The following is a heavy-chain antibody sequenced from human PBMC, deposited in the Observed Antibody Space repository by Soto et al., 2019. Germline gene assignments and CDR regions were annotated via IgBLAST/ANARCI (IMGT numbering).Heavy chain of an antibody. V-gene: IGHV1-69*13. D-gene: IGHD2-8*01. Sequence: SVKVSCKASGGTFSSYAISWVRQAPGQGLEWMGGIIPIFGTANYAQKFQGRVTITADESTSTAYMELSSLRSEDTAVYYCASSIVLMVYAPHYYGMDVWGQGTTVTVSS. J-gene: IGHJ6*02. CDR3: ASSIVLMVYAPHYYGMDV. CDR2: IIPIFGTA. CDR1: GGTFSSYA.